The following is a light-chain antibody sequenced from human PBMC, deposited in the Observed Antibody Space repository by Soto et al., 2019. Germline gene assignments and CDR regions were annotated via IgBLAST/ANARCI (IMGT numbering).Light chain of an antibody. CDR1: QGIGST. J-gene: IGKJ5*01. Sequence: EIVITQSPATLSVSPGEGVTLSCRASQGIGSTLAWYQQKPGQTPRLLIYGASTRATDVPARFSGSGSGTDFTLTINGLQSEDFAVYYCQQRSNWPPLISFGQGTRLEIK. CDR3: QQRSNWPPLIS. V-gene: IGKV3-15*01. CDR2: GAS.